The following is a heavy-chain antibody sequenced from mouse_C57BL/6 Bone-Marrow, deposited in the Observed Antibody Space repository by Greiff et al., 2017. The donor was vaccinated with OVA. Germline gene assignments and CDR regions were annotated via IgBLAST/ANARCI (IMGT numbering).Heavy chain of an antibody. J-gene: IGHJ4*01. V-gene: IGHV5-17*01. Sequence: EVKLMESGGGLVKPGGSLKLSCAASGFTFSDYGMHWVRQAPEKGLEWVAYISSGSSTIYYADTVKGRFTISRDNAKNTLFLHMTSLRSEDTAMYYCARRRLLPYYAMDYWGQGTSVTVSS. CDR1: GFTFSDYG. CDR2: ISSGSSTI. D-gene: IGHD2-3*01. CDR3: ARRRLLPYYAMDY.